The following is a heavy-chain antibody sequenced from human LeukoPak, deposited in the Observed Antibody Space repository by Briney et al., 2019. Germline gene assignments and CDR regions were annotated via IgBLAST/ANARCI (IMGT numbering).Heavy chain of an antibody. CDR2: ISSDSTI. J-gene: IGHJ4*02. CDR3: ARESIAVAGAPFDY. V-gene: IGHV3-48*03. Sequence: GGSLRLSCAASGFTFSSYEMNWVRQAPGKGLEWVSYISSDSTIYDADSVKGRFTVSRDNAKNSLYLQMNSLRAEDTAVYYCARESIAVAGAPFDYWGQGTLVTVSS. D-gene: IGHD6-19*01. CDR1: GFTFSSYE.